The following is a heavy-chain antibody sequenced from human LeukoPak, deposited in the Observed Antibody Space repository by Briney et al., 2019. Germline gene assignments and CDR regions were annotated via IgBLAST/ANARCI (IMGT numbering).Heavy chain of an antibody. J-gene: IGHJ4*02. CDR3: ARSRYCSSTSCYSFDY. Sequence: GASVKVSCKASGYTFTGYYMHWVRQAPGQGLEWMGWINPNRGGTNYAQKFQGRVTMTRDTSISTAYMELSRLRSDDTAVYYCARSRYCSSTSCYSFDYWGQGTLVTVSS. CDR1: GYTFTGYY. D-gene: IGHD2-2*01. V-gene: IGHV1-2*02. CDR2: INPNRGGT.